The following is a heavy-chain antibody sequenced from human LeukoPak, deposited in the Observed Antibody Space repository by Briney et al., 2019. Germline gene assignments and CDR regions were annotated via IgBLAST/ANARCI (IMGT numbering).Heavy chain of an antibody. CDR2: INGSGGNP. CDR1: GFTFSSYC. V-gene: IGHV3-23*01. CDR3: AKAVDGTGWYLFDY. D-gene: IGHD6-19*01. J-gene: IGHJ4*02. Sequence: GGSLRLSCAASGFTFSSYCMSWVRQAPGKGPEWVSAINGSGGNPYYTDSVKGRFTISRDNSKNTLYLQMNSLRAEDTAVYYCAKAVDGTGWYLFDYWGQGALVTVSS.